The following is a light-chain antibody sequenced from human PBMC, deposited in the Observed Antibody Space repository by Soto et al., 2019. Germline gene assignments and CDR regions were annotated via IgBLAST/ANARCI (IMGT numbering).Light chain of an antibody. V-gene: IGKV4-1*01. CDR2: WAS. CDR3: QQYYTFPRT. Sequence: DIVMTQSPDSLALSLGERATMNCKSSQSLFYTSNNKNYLSWYQKKPGQPPKMLIYWASTRESGVPDRFTGSGSGSNFTLTIASLQAEDVAVYYCQQYYTFPRTFGQGSKVEIK. CDR1: QSLFYTSNNKNY. J-gene: IGKJ1*01.